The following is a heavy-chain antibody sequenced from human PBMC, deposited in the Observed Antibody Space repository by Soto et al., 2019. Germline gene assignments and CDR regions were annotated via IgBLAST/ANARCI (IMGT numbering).Heavy chain of an antibody. Sequence: SETLSLTCTVSGGSISSDDDFWSWIRQPPGKGLEWMGHIYYSGNTYYNPSLKSRVTISVDTSKNQFSLKLSSVTAADTAVYYCARDSPYYYESSGWGYFQRWGQGTLVTVSS. CDR1: GGSISSDDDF. CDR2: IYYSGNT. D-gene: IGHD3-22*01. V-gene: IGHV4-30-4*01. CDR3: ARDSPYYYESSGWGYFQR. J-gene: IGHJ1*01.